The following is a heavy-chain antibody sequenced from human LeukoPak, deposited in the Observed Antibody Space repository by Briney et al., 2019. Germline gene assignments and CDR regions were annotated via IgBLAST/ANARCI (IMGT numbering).Heavy chain of an antibody. CDR3: ARDRFLGGTMVRAFDY. Sequence: SQTLSLTCTVSGGSISSGSYYWSWIRQPAGKGLEWIGRIYTSGSTNYNPSLKSRVTTSVDTSKNQFSLKLSSVTAADTAVYYCARDRFLGGTMVRAFDYWGQGTLVTVSS. CDR1: GGSISSGSYY. CDR2: IYTSGST. V-gene: IGHV4-61*02. D-gene: IGHD3-10*01. J-gene: IGHJ4*02.